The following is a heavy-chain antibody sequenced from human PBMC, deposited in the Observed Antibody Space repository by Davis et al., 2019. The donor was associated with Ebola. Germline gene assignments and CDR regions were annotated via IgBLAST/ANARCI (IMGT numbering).Heavy chain of an antibody. CDR1: GFTFSSYS. V-gene: IGHV3-48*04. CDR2: ISSSSSTI. D-gene: IGHD2-2*01. CDR3: ARDPSRWDCSSTSCNSDY. J-gene: IGHJ4*02. Sequence: GESLKISCAASGFTFSSYSMNWVRQAPGKGLEWVSYISSSSSTIYYADSVKGRFTIPRDNAKNSLYLQMNSLRAEDTAVYYCARDPSRWDCSSTSCNSDYWGQGTLVTVSS.